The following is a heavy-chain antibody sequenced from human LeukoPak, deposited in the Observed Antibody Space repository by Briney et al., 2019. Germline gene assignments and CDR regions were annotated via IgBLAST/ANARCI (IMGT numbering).Heavy chain of an antibody. CDR2: MNPNSGNT. D-gene: IGHD6-25*01. V-gene: IGHV1-8*01. CDR3: ARKKYSSGWTPWFDP. Sequence: ASVKVSCKASGYTFTSYDINWVRQATGQGLEWMGWMNPNSGNTGYAQKFQGRVTMTRNTSISTAYMELSSLRSEDTAVYYCARKKYSSGWTPWFDPWGQGTLVTVSS. CDR1: GYTFTSYD. J-gene: IGHJ5*02.